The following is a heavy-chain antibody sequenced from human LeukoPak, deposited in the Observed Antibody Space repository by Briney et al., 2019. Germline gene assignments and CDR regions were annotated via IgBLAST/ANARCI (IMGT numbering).Heavy chain of an antibody. Sequence: GGSLRLSCAASGFTFTTYGMHWVRQAPGKGLEWVAIIWYDGSNKYYADSVRGRFTISRDDSKNTPYLQMNSLRVEDTAMYYCAGGEPYVYWGQGTLVTVSS. CDR3: AGGEPYVY. V-gene: IGHV3-33*01. D-gene: IGHD1-14*01. CDR1: GFTFTTYG. J-gene: IGHJ4*02. CDR2: IWYDGSNK.